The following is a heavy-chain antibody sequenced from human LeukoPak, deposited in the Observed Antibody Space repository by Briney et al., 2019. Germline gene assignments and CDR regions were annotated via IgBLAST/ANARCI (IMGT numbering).Heavy chain of an antibody. D-gene: IGHD2-2*01. Sequence: GGSLRLSCAASGFTFSDYYMSWIRQAPGKGLEWVSYISSSGSTIYYADSVKGRFTISRDNAKNSLYLQMNSLRSEDTAVYYCARDPSGIVVVPAAISEFWRFDPWGQGTLVTVSS. CDR3: ARDPSGIVVVPAAISEFWRFDP. CDR1: GFTFSDYY. CDR2: ISSSGSTI. J-gene: IGHJ5*02. V-gene: IGHV3-11*04.